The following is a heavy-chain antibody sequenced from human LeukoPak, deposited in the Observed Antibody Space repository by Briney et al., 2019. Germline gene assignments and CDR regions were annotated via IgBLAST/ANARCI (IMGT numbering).Heavy chain of an antibody. CDR3: ARSRVAGTLFYY. J-gene: IGHJ4*02. CDR2: INPNSGGT. Sequence: ASVKVSCKASGYTFAGYYMHWVRQAPGQGLEWMGWINPNSGGTNYAQKFQGRVTMTRDTSISTAYMELSRLRSDDTAVYYCARSRVAGTLFYYWGQGTLVTVSS. CDR1: GYTFAGYY. D-gene: IGHD6-19*01. V-gene: IGHV1-2*02.